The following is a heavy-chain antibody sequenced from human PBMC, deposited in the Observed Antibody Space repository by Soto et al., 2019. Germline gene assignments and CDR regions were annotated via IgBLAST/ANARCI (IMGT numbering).Heavy chain of an antibody. V-gene: IGHV1-3*01. CDR3: ARARLGTFDY. Sequence: ASVKVSCKASGYTFTSYAMHWVRQAPGQRLEWMGWINAGNGNTKYSQKFQGRVTITRDTSASTAYMELRSLRSDDTTVYYCARARLGTFDYWGQGTLVTVPQ. D-gene: IGHD1-7*01. CDR2: INAGNGNT. J-gene: IGHJ4*02. CDR1: GYTFTSYA.